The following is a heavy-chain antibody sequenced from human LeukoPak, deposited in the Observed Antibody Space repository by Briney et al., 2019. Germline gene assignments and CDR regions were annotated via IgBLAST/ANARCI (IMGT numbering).Heavy chain of an antibody. J-gene: IGHJ5*02. V-gene: IGHV1-2*02. D-gene: IGHD2-15*01. CDR1: GYTFTAYY. CDR3: ARDLRSNDCSGGSCYPEMFDP. Sequence: ASVKVSCKASGYTFTAYYINWVRQAPGQGLEWMGWINPNSGGTKYAQKFQGRVTMTRDMSTNTVYMELSGLTSDDTAVYYCARDLRSNDCSGGSCYPEMFDPWGQGTLVTVSS. CDR2: INPNSGGT.